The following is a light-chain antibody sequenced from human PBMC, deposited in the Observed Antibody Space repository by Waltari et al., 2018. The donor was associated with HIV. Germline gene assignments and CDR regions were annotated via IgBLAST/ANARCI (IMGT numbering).Light chain of an antibody. CDR3: QSADTGGTRV. CDR2: KDT. CDR1: ALAKQY. Sequence: SFELTQPPSVSVSPGQTARITCSGDALAKQYTYWYQQKPGQAPVVVIYKDTERPSGIPERFSGSSSGTTVTFTISGVQSEDEADYYCQSADTGGTRVFGPGTKVTVL. J-gene: IGLJ1*01. V-gene: IGLV3-25*03.